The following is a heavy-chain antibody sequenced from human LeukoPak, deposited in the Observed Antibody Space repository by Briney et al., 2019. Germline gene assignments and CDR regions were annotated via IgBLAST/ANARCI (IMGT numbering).Heavy chain of an antibody. V-gene: IGHV1-2*02. CDR1: GYTFTGYY. CDR3: ARDEDTMVRGVIWEIDY. D-gene: IGHD3-10*01. J-gene: IGHJ4*02. Sequence: ASVKVSCKASGYTFTGYYMHWVRQASGQGLEWMGWINPNSGGTNYAQKFQGRVTMTRDTSISTAYMELSRLRSDDTAVYYCARDEDTMVRGVIWEIDYWGQGTLVTVSS. CDR2: INPNSGGT.